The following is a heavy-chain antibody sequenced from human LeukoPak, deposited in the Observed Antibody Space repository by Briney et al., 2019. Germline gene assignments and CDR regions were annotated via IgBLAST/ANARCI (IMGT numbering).Heavy chain of an antibody. CDR3: ARAPRGIFDY. Sequence: SQTLSLTCTVSGGSISSGSYYWSWIRQPAGKGLEWIGRIYTSGSTNYNPSLKSRVTISVDTSKNQFSLQLNSVTPEDTAAYYCARAPRGIFDYWGQGTLVTVSS. V-gene: IGHV4-61*02. CDR2: IYTSGST. CDR1: GGSISSGSYY. D-gene: IGHD3-16*01. J-gene: IGHJ4*02.